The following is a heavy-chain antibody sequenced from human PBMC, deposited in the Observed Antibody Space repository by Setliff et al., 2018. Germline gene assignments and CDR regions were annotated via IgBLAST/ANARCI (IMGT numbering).Heavy chain of an antibody. D-gene: IGHD3-10*01. CDR2: VYHNGNT. CDR1: GGSISPYF. J-gene: IGHJ6*02. V-gene: IGHV4-59*01. CDR3: ARDRSAYPYGLDV. Sequence: PSETLSLTCTVSGGSISPYFWSWVRRPPGKGLEWIGYVYHNGNTNFNPSLKSRVTMSVDTSKNQFALHLKSVTAADTAVYYCARDRSAYPYGLDVWGPGTLVTVSS.